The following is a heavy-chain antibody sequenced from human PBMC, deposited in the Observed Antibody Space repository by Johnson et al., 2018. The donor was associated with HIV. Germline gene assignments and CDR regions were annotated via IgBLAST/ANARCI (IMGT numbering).Heavy chain of an antibody. CDR3: AKDQNYGSYLLSFDV. J-gene: IGHJ3*01. CDR1: GFTFDHYA. CDR2: IGSNGLTI. D-gene: IGHD3-16*01. V-gene: IGHV3-9*01. Sequence: VQLVESGGGLVQPGRSLRLSCAASGFTFDHYAMHWVRQGPGKGLEWVAGIGSNGLTIGYVESVKGRFTISRDDATNSLYLRMDSLRTEDTALYYCAKDQNYGSYLLSFDVWGQGTMVTVSS.